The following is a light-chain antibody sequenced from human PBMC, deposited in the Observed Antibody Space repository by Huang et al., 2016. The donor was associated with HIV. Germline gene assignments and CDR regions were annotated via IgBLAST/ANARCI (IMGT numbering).Light chain of an antibody. J-gene: IGKJ1*01. V-gene: IGKV3-20*01. CDR2: GAS. CDR3: QQYGSSPRS. CDR1: PSVSSSY. Sequence: EIVLTQSPGTLSLSPGERATLSCRASPSVSSSYLAWYQQKPGQAPRLLICGASSRATGIPDRFSGSGSGTDFTLTISRLESEDFAVYYCQQYGSSPRSFGQGTKVEIK.